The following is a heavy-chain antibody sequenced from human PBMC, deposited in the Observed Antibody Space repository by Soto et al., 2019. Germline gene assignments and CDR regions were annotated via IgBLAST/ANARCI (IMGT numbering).Heavy chain of an antibody. D-gene: IGHD4-17*01. J-gene: IGHJ4*02. CDR1: GFTFSSYG. CDR2: ISYDGSNK. Sequence: GGSLRLSCAASGFTFSSYGMHWVRQAPGKGLEWVAVISYDGSNKYYADSVKGRFTISRDNSKNTLYLQMNSLRAEDTAVYYCAKDHATTGLAYWGQGTLVTVSS. V-gene: IGHV3-30*18. CDR3: AKDHATTGLAY.